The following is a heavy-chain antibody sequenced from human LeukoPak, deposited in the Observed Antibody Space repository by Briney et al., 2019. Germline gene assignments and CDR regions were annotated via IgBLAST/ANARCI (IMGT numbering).Heavy chain of an antibody. D-gene: IGHD3-10*01. CDR2: IYYCGST. V-gene: IGHV4-59*05. CDR1: DGAIAGYS. Sequence: SETLSLTCTVSDGAIAGYSWSWIRQAPGKGLEWIGSIYYCGSTYYNPSLKSRGTISVDTSKNQFSLKLSSVTVADTAVYYCATPRHYYNSRRYGAPYSLDSCGQGTLVTVSP. J-gene: IGHJ4*02. CDR3: ATPRHYYNSRRYGAPYSLDS.